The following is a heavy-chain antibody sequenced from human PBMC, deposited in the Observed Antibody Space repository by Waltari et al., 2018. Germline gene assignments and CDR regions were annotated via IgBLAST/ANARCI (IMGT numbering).Heavy chain of an antibody. CDR2: IIPILGIA. D-gene: IGHD1-26*01. Sequence: QVQRVQSGAEGKKPGSSVKVSCKASGGTFRSYDISWLRQAPGQGLEWMGGIIPILGIANYAQKFQGRVTITADESTSTAYMELSSLRSEDTAVYYCARDSGSYSGYFDYWGQGTLVTVSS. V-gene: IGHV1-69*04. CDR3: ARDSGSYSGYFDY. J-gene: IGHJ4*02. CDR1: GGTFRSYD.